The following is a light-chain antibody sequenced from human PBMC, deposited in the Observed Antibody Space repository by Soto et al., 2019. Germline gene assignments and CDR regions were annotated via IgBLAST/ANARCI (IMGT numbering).Light chain of an antibody. CDR3: CSYAGSSTYV. Sequence: QSVLTQPPSVSGAPGQRVTISCTGSSSNIGAGYDVHWYQQRPGTAPKLLIFGNSNRPSGVPDRFSGSKSGTSASLAITGLQAEDEGDYYCCSYAGSSTYVFGTGTKVTVL. CDR2: GNS. CDR1: SSNIGAGYD. J-gene: IGLJ1*01. V-gene: IGLV1-40*01.